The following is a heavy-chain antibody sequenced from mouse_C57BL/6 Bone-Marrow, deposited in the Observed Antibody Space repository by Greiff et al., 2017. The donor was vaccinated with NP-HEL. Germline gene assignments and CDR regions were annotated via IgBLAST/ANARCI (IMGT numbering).Heavy chain of an antibody. Sequence: VQLKQSGPVLVKPGASVKMSCKASGYTFTDYYMNWVKQSHGKSLEWIGVINPYNGGTSYNPQFKGKATLPVDKSSSTAYMELNSLTSEDSAVYYCARLGGASMDYWGQGTSVTVSS. V-gene: IGHV1-19*01. CDR1: GYTFTDYY. CDR3: ARLGGASMDY. CDR2: INPYNGGT. J-gene: IGHJ4*01.